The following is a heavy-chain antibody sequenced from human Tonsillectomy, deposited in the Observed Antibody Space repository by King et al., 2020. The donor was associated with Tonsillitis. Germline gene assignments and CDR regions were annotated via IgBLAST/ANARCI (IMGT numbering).Heavy chain of an antibody. V-gene: IGHV3-9*01. CDR1: GFTFDDYA. Sequence: VQLVESGGGLVQPGRSLRLSCAASGFTFDDYAMHWVRQAPGKGLEWVSGISWNSGSIGYADSVKGRFTISRDNAKNSLYLQMISLRAEDTALYYCAKDIAARPNAFDIWGQGTMVTVSS. J-gene: IGHJ3*02. CDR2: ISWNSGSI. CDR3: AKDIAARPNAFDI. D-gene: IGHD6-6*01.